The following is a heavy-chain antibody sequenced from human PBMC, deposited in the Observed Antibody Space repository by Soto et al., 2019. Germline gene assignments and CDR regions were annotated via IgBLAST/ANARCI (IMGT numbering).Heavy chain of an antibody. CDR2: ISGSGYTSDGGPTI. D-gene: IGHD3-16*02. CDR3: ARVSQSFIEYFQH. V-gene: IGHV3-48*03. CDR1: GFTFSSYE. Sequence: GGSLRLSCAASGFTFSSYEMIWVRRAPGKGLEWVSYISGSGYTSDGGPTIHYADSVKGRFTISRNNAKNSLYLQMNSLRVEDTAVYYCARVSQSFIEYFQHWGQGTLVTVSS. J-gene: IGHJ1*01.